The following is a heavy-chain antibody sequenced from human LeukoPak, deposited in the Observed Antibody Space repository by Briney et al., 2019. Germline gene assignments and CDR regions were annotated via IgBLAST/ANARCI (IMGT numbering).Heavy chain of an antibody. J-gene: IGHJ4*02. CDR2: TYTGGST. CDR3: ARDANSGSYY. D-gene: IGHD1-26*01. Sequence: SETLSLTCTVSGDSISRYYWSWIRQPPGKNPEGLGYTYTGGSTNYNPSLRSRVTISVDTSKNQFSLKLTSVTAADTAVYYCARDANSGSYYWGQGTLVTVSS. CDR1: GDSISRYY. V-gene: IGHV4-4*08.